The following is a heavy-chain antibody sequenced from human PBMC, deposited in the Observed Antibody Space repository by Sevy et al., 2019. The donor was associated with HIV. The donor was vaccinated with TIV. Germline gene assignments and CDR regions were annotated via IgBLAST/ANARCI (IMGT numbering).Heavy chain of an antibody. D-gene: IGHD3-22*01. J-gene: IGHJ4*02. CDR1: GYSFTSYW. CDR2: IYPGDSDT. V-gene: IGHV5-51*01. CDR3: ARKPTLYYDSSGYYYDPFDY. Sequence: GESLKISCKGSGYSFTSYWIGWVRQMPGKGLEWMGIIYPGDSDTRYSPSFHGQVTISADKSISTAYLQWSSLKASDTAMYYCARKPTLYYDSSGYYYDPFDYWGQGTLVTVSS.